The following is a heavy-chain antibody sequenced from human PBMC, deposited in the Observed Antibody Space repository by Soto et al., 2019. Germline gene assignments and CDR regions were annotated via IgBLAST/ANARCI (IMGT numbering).Heavy chain of an antibody. V-gene: IGHV3-33*06. CDR3: AKGYYDLKYYYGMDV. J-gene: IGHJ6*02. CDR2: IWYDGSNK. D-gene: IGHD3-22*01. Sequence: GGSLRLSCAASGFTFSRYGMHWVRQAPGKGLEWVAVIWYDGSNKYYADSVKGRFTISRENSKNTLYLQMNSLRAEDTAVYYCAKGYYDLKYYYGMDVWGQGTTVTVSS. CDR1: GFTFSRYG.